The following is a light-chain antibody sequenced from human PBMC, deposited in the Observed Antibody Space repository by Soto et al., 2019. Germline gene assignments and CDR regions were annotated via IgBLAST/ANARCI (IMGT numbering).Light chain of an antibody. Sequence: EIVMTQSPATLSVSPGERVTLSCRTSQTVRNNLAWYQQKPGLPPCLLIYGASSRAAGIPGRFSGSGSGTEFTLSISSLQSEDFAVYYCQQYNDWPRTFGQGTKVEIK. J-gene: IGKJ1*01. CDR2: GAS. CDR1: QTVRNN. V-gene: IGKV3-15*01. CDR3: QQYNDWPRT.